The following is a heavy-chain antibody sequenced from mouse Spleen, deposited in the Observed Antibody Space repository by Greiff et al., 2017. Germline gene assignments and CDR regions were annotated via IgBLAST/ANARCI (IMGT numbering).Heavy chain of an antibody. CDR2: INPNNGGT. D-gene: IGHD2-4*01. J-gene: IGHJ3*01. CDR1: GYTFTDYN. V-gene: IGHV1-18*01. Sequence: EVQLQQSGPELVKPGASVKIPCKASGYTFTDYNMDWVKQSHGKSLEWIGDINPNNGGTIYNQKFKGKATLTVDKSSSTAYMELRSLTSEDTAVYYCARGIYYDYDGFAYWGQGTLVTVSA. CDR3: ARGIYYDYDGFAY.